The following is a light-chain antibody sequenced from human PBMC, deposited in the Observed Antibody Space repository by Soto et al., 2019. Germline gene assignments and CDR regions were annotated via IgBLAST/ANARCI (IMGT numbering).Light chain of an antibody. CDR3: NSYKSRYTFV. J-gene: IGLJ1*01. Sequence: QSVLTQPASVSGSPGQSITIPCTGTSSDVGGYNYVSWYQHHPGKAPKLLIYEVHKRPSGVSNRFSGSKSGNTASLTISGLQPEDEADYYCNSYKSRYTFVLGTGTKVTVL. V-gene: IGLV2-14*01. CDR1: SSDVGGYNY. CDR2: EVH.